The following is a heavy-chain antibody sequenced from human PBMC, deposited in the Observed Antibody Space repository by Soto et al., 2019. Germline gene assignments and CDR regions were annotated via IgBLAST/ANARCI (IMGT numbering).Heavy chain of an antibody. Sequence: GGSLRLSCAASGFTFSSYGMHWVRQAPGKGLEWVAVISYDGSNKYYADSVKGRFTISRDNSKNTLYLQMNSLRAEDTAVYYCAKPIRPMVRGVIITFPDYWGQGTLVTVSS. CDR3: AKPIRPMVRGVIITFPDY. D-gene: IGHD3-10*01. V-gene: IGHV3-30*18. CDR1: GFTFSSYG. J-gene: IGHJ4*02. CDR2: ISYDGSNK.